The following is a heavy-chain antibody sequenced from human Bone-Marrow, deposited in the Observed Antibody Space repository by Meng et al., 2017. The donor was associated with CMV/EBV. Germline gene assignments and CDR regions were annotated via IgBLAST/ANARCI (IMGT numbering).Heavy chain of an antibody. CDR3: ARTGYYGSGSYYSRFDY. CDR2: IYYSGST. J-gene: IGHJ4*02. CDR1: GGSISSSSYY. D-gene: IGHD3-10*01. Sequence: SETLSLTCTVSGGSISSSSYYWGWICQPPGKGLEWIGSIYYSGSTYYNPSLKSRVTISVDTSKNQFSLKLSSVTAADTAVYYCARTGYYGSGSYYSRFDYWGQGTLVTVSS. V-gene: IGHV4-39*07.